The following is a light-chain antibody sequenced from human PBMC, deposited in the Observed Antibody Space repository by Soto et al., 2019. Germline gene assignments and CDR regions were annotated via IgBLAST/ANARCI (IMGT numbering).Light chain of an antibody. CDR2: AAS. V-gene: IGKV1-8*01. J-gene: IGKJ2*01. Sequence: AIRMTQSPSSFSASTGDRVTITCRASQGISSYLAWYQQKPGKAPNLLIYAASTLQSGVPSRFSGSGSGTDFTLTISCLQSEDFATYSCQQYSSYPYTFGQGTKLEIK. CDR1: QGISSY. CDR3: QQYSSYPYT.